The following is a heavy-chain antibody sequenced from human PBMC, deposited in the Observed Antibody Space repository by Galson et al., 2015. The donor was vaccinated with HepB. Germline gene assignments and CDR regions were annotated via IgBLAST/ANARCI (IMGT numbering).Heavy chain of an antibody. CDR2: IRYDGSNK. D-gene: IGHD2-2*01. CDR1: GFTFSSYG. Sequence: SLRLSCAASGFTFSSYGMHWVRQAPGKGLEWVAFIRYDGSNKYYADSVKGRFTISRDNSKNTLYLQMNSLRAGDTAVYYCAKDRYCSSTSCYAPFTVGFDYWGQGTLVTVSS. J-gene: IGHJ4*02. V-gene: IGHV3-30*02. CDR3: AKDRYCSSTSCYAPFTVGFDY.